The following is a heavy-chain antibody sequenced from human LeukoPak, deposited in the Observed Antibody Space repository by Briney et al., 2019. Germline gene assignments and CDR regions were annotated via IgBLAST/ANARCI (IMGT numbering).Heavy chain of an antibody. CDR2: IIPIFGTA. J-gene: IGHJ4*02. CDR1: GGTFSSYA. V-gene: IGHV1-69*13. CDR3: ARVNDYGDYGREGHFDY. Sequence: GASVKVSCKASGGTFSSYAISWVRQAPGQGLEWMGGIIPIFGTANYAQKFQGRVTITADEFTSTAYMELSSLRSEDTAVYYCARVNDYGDYGREGHFDYWGQGTLVTVSS. D-gene: IGHD4-17*01.